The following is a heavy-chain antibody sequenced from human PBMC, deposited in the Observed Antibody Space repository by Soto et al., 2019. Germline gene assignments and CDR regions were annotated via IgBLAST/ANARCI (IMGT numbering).Heavy chain of an antibody. CDR3: ARGRAVLLGFGTGDWFDP. Sequence: QVQLQQWGAGLLKPSETLSLTCAVYGGSFSGYYWSWIRQPPGKGLEWIGEINHSGSTNYNPSLKSRVTISVDTSKNQFSLKLSSVTAAYTAVYYCARGRAVLLGFGTGDWFDPWGQGTLVTVSS. D-gene: IGHD3-10*01. V-gene: IGHV4-34*01. CDR2: INHSGST. J-gene: IGHJ5*02. CDR1: GGSFSGYY.